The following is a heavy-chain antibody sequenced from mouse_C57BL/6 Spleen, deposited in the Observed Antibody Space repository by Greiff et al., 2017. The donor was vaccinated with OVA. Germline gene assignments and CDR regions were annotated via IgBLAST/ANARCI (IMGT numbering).Heavy chain of an antibody. Sequence: QVQLQQPGTELVKPGASVKLSCKASGYTFTSYWMHWVKQRPGQGLEWIGNINPSNGGTNYNEKFKSKATLTVDKSSSTAYMQLSSLTSEDSAVYYCARRDTTVVAPYYYAMDYWGQGTSVTVSS. J-gene: IGHJ4*01. D-gene: IGHD1-1*01. CDR2: INPSNGGT. CDR1: GYTFTSYW. CDR3: ARRDTTVVAPYYYAMDY. V-gene: IGHV1-53*01.